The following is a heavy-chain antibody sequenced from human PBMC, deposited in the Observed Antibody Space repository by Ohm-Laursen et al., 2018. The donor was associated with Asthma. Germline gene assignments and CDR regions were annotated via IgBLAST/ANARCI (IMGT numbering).Heavy chain of an antibody. Sequence: SSVKVSCKASGGTFSSYAISWVRQAPGQGLEWMGGIIPIFGIANYAQKFQGRVTITADKSTSTAYMELSSLRSEDTAVYYCARATFSTYCGGDCYYFDYWGQGTLVTVSS. CDR3: ARATFSTYCGGDCYYFDY. CDR1: GGTFSSYA. V-gene: IGHV1-69*17. D-gene: IGHD2-21*02. CDR2: IIPIFGIA. J-gene: IGHJ4*02.